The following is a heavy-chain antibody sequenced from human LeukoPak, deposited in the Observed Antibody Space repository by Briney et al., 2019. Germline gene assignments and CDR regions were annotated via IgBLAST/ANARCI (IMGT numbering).Heavy chain of an antibody. J-gene: IGHJ4*02. CDR2: IVPIFGTA. D-gene: IGHD4-23*01. CDR3: ARDLDYGGNPYHYFDY. CDR1: GYTFTGYY. V-gene: IGHV1-69*13. Sequence: SVKVSCKASGYTFTGYYMHWVRQAPGQGLEWMGGIVPIFGTANYAQKFQGRVTITADESTSTAYMELSSLRSEDTAVYYCARDLDYGGNPYHYFDYWGQGTLVTVSS.